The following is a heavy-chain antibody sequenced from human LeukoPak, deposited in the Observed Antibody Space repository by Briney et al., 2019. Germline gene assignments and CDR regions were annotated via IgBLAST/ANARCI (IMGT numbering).Heavy chain of an antibody. V-gene: IGHV3-48*04. J-gene: IGHJ6*04. Sequence: GGSLRLSCAASGFTFSNYWMTWVRQAPGKGLEWVSYISSSGSTIYYADSVKGRFTISRDNAKNSLYLQMNSLRAEDTAVYYCAELGITMIGGVWGKGTTVTTSS. CDR1: GFTFSNYW. CDR2: ISSSGSTI. D-gene: IGHD3-10*02. CDR3: AELGITMIGGV.